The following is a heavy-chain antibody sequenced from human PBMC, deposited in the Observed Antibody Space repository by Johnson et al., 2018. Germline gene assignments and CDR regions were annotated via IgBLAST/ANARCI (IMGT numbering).Heavy chain of an antibody. Sequence: QVQLVESGGGVVQPGRSLRLSCAASGFTFSSYGMHWVRQAPGKGLAWITLISHDGSNICYSDSVKGLFTISRDNSKNTVYLQMDSLRVEDTAVYYCGAFDYGDYGGQGTLVTVSS. J-gene: IGHJ4*02. V-gene: IGHV3-30*03. CDR3: GAFDYGDY. CDR2: ISHDGSNI. D-gene: IGHD3-16*01. CDR1: GFTFSSYG.